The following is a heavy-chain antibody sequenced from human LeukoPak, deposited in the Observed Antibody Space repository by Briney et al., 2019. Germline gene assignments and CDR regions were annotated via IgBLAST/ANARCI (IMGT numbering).Heavy chain of an antibody. D-gene: IGHD3-22*01. CDR3: ATPIGLGGYYQH. Sequence: GASVKVSCKVSGYTLTELFMHWVRQAPGKGLEWMGGFDPEDGETIYAQKFQGRVTMTEDTSTDTAYMELSSLRSEDTAVYYCATPIGLGGYYQHWGQGTLVTVSS. CDR2: FDPEDGET. V-gene: IGHV1-24*01. CDR1: GYTLTELF. J-gene: IGHJ4*02.